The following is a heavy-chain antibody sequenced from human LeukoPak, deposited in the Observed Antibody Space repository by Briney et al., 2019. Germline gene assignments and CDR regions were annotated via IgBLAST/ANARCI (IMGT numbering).Heavy chain of an antibody. V-gene: IGHV3-48*04. J-gene: IGHJ5*02. CDR1: GFTFSGYS. CDR2: ISSSSSTI. Sequence: GGSLRLSCAASGFTFSGYSMNWVRQAPGKGLEWVSYISSSSSTIYYADSVKGRFTISRDNAKNSLYLQMNSLRAEDTAVYYCARGLQPNWFDPWGQGTLVTASS. CDR3: ARGLQPNWFDP.